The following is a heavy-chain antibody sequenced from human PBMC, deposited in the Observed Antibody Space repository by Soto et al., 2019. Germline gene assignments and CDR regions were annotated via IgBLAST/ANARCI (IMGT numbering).Heavy chain of an antibody. CDR3: ATPLISSGYYFDAFGI. J-gene: IGHJ3*02. D-gene: IGHD3-22*01. V-gene: IGHV1-2*02. CDR2: INPNSGGT. CDR1: GYTFTGYY. Sequence: GASVKVSCKASGYTFTGYYMHWVRQAPGQGLEWMGWINPNSGGTNYAQKFQGRVTMTRDTSISTAYMELSRLRSDDTAVYYCATPLISSGYYFDAFGIWGQGTMVTV.